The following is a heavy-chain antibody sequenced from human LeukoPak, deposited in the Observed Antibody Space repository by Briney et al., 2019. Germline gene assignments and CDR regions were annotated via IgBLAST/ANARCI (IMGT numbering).Heavy chain of an antibody. CDR1: VYSFTSYW. CDR3: SRRSGNGSEDYHLFDL. D-gene: IGHD3-10*01. CDR2: INPADSGT. V-gene: IGHV5-51*01. J-gene: IGHJ1*01. Sequence: GESLKISCKGYVYSFTSYWIGRVRQMPGKGLEGMGIINPADSGTRYSPSFQGHVTISVDKSPRTAYLQWNSLKAADTAIYYCSRRSGNGSEDYHLFDLWGQGPLVTVSS.